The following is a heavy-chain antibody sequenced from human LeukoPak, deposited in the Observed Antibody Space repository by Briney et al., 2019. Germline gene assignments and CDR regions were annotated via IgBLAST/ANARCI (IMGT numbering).Heavy chain of an antibody. CDR2: INHSGGT. V-gene: IGHV4-34*01. CDR3: ARGVRYYYGSGSYYNPPIDY. D-gene: IGHD3-10*01. CDR1: GGSFSGYY. Sequence: SETLSLTCAVYGGSFSGYYWSWIRQPPGKGLEWIGEINHSGGTNYNPSLKSRVTISVDTSKNQFSLKLSSVTAADTAVYYCARGVRYYYGSGSYYNPPIDYWGQGTLVTVSS. J-gene: IGHJ4*02.